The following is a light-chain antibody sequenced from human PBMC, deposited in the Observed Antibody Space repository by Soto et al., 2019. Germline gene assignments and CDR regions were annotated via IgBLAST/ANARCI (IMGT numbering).Light chain of an antibody. CDR2: WAS. V-gene: IGKV4-1*01. CDR1: QSALYSSNNKNY. CDR3: QQYYSTPPYT. Sequence: DIVMTQPPDSLAVSLGERATINCKSSQSALYSSNNKNYLAWYQQKPGQPPKLLIYWASTRESGVPDRCSGSGSGTDFTLTISSLQAEDVAVYYCQQYYSTPPYTFGQGTKLEIK. J-gene: IGKJ2*01.